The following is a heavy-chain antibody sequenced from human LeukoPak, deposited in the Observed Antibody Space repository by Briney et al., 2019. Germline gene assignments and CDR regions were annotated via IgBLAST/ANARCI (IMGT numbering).Heavy chain of an antibody. Sequence: SETLSLTCSVSGASVSSDNYYWSWIRQPPGKGLEWIGYTYYRGSTYYNPSLKSRVTISVDTSKNQFSLRLSSVTAADTAVYYCARLGRDGYSSSYFDYWGQGTLVTVSS. CDR2: TYYRGST. CDR3: ARLGRDGYSSSYFDY. D-gene: IGHD5-24*01. CDR1: GASVSSDNYY. V-gene: IGHV4-61*01. J-gene: IGHJ4*02.